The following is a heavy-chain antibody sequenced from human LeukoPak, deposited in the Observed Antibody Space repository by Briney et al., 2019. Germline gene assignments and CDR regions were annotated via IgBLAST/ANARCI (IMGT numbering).Heavy chain of an antibody. D-gene: IGHD1-14*01. CDR2: ISAYNGDK. Sequence: GASVKVSCKASGYTFTSYGISWVRQAPGQGLEWMGWISAYNGDKKYAEKLQGRVTMTTDTSTSTAYMELRSLRSDDTAVYYCVRDAKQRTENWFDPWGQGTLVTVSS. CDR3: VRDAKQRTENWFDP. V-gene: IGHV1-18*01. CDR1: GYTFTSYG. J-gene: IGHJ5*02.